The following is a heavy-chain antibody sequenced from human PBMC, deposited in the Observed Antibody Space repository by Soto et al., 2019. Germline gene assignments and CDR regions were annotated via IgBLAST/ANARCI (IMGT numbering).Heavy chain of an antibody. V-gene: IGHV5-51*01. CDR2: IYPSDSTT. D-gene: IGHD4-17*01. CDR1: GYSFTNYW. J-gene: IGHJ5*02. Sequence: PGESLKISCKGSGYSFTNYWIAWVRQMPGKGLEYMGIIYPSDSTTRYSPSFQGQVTISADKSISTAYLQWNSLKASDPAMYYCARHGFYGDYSSNYFDPWGQGTLVTVSS. CDR3: ARHGFYGDYSSNYFDP.